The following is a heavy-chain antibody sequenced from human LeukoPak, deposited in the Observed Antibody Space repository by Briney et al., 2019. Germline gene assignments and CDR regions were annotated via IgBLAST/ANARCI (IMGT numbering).Heavy chain of an antibody. CDR1: GGSISSGDYY. CDR2: IYYSGST. CDR3: ARIGYYDPSGAFDI. J-gene: IGHJ3*02. V-gene: IGHV4-30-4*01. D-gene: IGHD3-22*01. Sequence: SETLSLTCTVSGGSISSGDYYWSWIRQPPGKGLEWIGYIYYSGSTYYNPSLKSRVTISVDTSKNQFSLKLSSVTAADTAVYYCARIGYYDPSGAFDIWGQGTMVTVSS.